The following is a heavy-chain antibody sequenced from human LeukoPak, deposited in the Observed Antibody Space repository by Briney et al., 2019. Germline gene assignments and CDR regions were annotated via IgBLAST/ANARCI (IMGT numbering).Heavy chain of an antibody. Sequence: PSETLSLTCTVSGDSIGRSTYYWGWIRQPPGKDLEWIGSISYGGVTSYNPSLKSRVSISVDTSKNHFSLILTSVTAADTAVYYCARHATMKGGHFDFWGQGSLVPVSS. V-gene: IGHV4-39*01. CDR1: GDSIGRSTYY. D-gene: IGHD5-24*01. CDR2: ISYGGVT. CDR3: ARHATMKGGHFDF. J-gene: IGHJ4*02.